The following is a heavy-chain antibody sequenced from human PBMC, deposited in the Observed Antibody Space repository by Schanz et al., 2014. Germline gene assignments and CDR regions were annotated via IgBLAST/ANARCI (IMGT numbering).Heavy chain of an antibody. CDR1: GFIFSDHY. CDR2: IYDSGNT. D-gene: IGHD2-8*02. V-gene: IGHV4-4*01. J-gene: IGHJ4*02. CDR3: ARVGGGILTSWYSLDS. Sequence: VQLVESGGGLVQPGGSLRLSCAASGFIFSDHYMEWVRQAPGKGLEWIGEIYDSGNTNYNPSLKSRVTMSVDDSKNQFSLQLTSLTAADTAVYFCARVGGGILTSWYSLDSWGQGTLVTVSS.